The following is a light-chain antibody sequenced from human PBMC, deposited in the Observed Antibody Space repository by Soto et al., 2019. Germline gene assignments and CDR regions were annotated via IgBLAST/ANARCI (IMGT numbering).Light chain of an antibody. Sequence: EIVLTQSPGTLSVSPGERSTLSCRASQTISSNYLAWYQQKPGQAPSLLIYGTSSRAPGIPDRFSGRGSGTDFTLTISRLEPEVSAIYYCQQYGSWTFGKGTKVDIK. CDR3: QQYGSWT. V-gene: IGKV3-20*01. J-gene: IGKJ1*01. CDR2: GTS. CDR1: QTISSNY.